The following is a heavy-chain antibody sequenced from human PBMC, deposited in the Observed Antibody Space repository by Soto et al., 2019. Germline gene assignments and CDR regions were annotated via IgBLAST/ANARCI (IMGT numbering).Heavy chain of an antibody. D-gene: IGHD6-13*01. CDR3: TSPIIAAAGTSDLYYMDV. Sequence: GGSLRLSCAASGFTFSGSAMHWVRQASGKGLEWVGRIRSKANSYATAYAASVKGRFTISRDDSKNTAYLQMNSLKTEDTAVYYCTSPIIAAAGTSDLYYMDVWGKGTTVTVSS. CDR1: GFTFSGSA. V-gene: IGHV3-73*01. J-gene: IGHJ6*03. CDR2: IRSKANSYAT.